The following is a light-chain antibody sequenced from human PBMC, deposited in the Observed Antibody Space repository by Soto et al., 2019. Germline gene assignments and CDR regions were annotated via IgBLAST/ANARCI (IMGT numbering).Light chain of an antibody. CDR1: QSVSSY. CDR2: DAS. V-gene: IGKV3-11*01. Sequence: EMVLTQSPATLSLSPGERATLSRRASQSVSSYLAWYQQKPGQAPRLFIYDASNRATGIPARFSGSGSGTDFTLTISSLEPEDFAVYYCQQRSNWPSFGQGTKLEIK. J-gene: IGKJ2*01. CDR3: QQRSNWPS.